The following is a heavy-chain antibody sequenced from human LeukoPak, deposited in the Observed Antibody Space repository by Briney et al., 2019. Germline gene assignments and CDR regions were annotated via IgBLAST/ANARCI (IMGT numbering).Heavy chain of an antibody. CDR1: GFTFSSYG. D-gene: IGHD6-19*01. J-gene: IGHJ4*02. V-gene: IGHV3-33*01. Sequence: GGSLRLSCAASGFTFSSYGMHWVRQAPGKGLEWVAVIWYDGSNKYYADSVKGRFTISRDNSKNTLYLQMNSLRAEDTAVYYCARDPPYRGVAGTYYFDYWGQGTLVTVSS. CDR3: ARDPPYRGVAGTYYFDY. CDR2: IWYDGSNK.